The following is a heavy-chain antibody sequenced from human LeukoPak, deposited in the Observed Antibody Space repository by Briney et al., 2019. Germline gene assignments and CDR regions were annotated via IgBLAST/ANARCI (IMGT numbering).Heavy chain of an antibody. CDR2: ITTSSIYI. V-gene: IGHV3-21*01. Sequence: GGSLRLSCAASGFTFSSYNMNWVRQAPGKGLEWVSSITTSSIYIYYADSVKGRFTISRDNAKNSLYLQMNSLRAEDTAVYYCAELGITMIGGVWGKGTTVTISS. D-gene: IGHD3-10*02. CDR1: GFTFSSYN. J-gene: IGHJ6*04. CDR3: AELGITMIGGV.